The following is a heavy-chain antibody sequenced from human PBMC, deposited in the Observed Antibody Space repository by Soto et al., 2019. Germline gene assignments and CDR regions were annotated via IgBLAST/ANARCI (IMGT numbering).Heavy chain of an antibody. V-gene: IGHV3-23*01. CDR2: VLGSGDDT. D-gene: IGHD1-26*01. Sequence: EVQVLESGGGLVQPGGSLRLSCATSGFTFTIYAMNWVRQAPGKGLEWVATVLGSGDDTYYADSVKGRFTISRDNSKSTVSLQMNCLRAEDTAVYYCAKGRSVGATTGHDFWGQGTLVTVSS. CDR1: GFTFTIYA. J-gene: IGHJ4*02. CDR3: AKGRSVGATTGHDF.